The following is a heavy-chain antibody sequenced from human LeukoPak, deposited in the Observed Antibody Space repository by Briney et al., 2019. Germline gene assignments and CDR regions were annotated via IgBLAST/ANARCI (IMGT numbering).Heavy chain of an antibody. CDR2: ISSSGSTI. CDR3: ARTVATYDAFEI. D-gene: IGHD5-12*01. V-gene: IGHV3-11*01. J-gene: IGHJ3*02. Sequence: PGGSLRLSCSASGFTFSDYYMSWIRQAPGKGLEWLSYISSSGSTIYYADSVKGRFTISRDNPKNSLFLQMNSLRAEDTAVYYCARTVATYDAFEIWGQGTMVTVSS. CDR1: GFTFSDYY.